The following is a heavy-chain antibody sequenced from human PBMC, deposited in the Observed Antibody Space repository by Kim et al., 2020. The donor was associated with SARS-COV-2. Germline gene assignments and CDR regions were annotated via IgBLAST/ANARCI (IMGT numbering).Heavy chain of an antibody. CDR2: ISKTGNT. D-gene: IGHD3-9*01. CDR1: GGSITSYY. Sequence: SETLSLSCTVSGGSITSYYWSWIRQPPGKGLEWIGYISKTGNTDYNPSLKSRLSISVDTSKNQFSLKLRSVTAADTAIYYCARHVRSYYDILTAYRTIGDWFDPWGQGTLVTVSS. J-gene: IGHJ5*02. V-gene: IGHV4-59*08. CDR3: ARHVRSYYDILTAYRTIGDWFDP.